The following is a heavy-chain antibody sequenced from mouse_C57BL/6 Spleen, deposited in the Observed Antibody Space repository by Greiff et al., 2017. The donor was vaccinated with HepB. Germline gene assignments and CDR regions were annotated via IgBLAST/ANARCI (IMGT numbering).Heavy chain of an antibody. D-gene: IGHD1-1*01. CDR3: ARWDYYGSLDY. Sequence: QVQLQQPGAELVKPGASVKLSCKASGYTFTSYWMQWVKQRPGQGLEWIGEIDPSDSYTNYNQKFKGKATLTVDTSSSTAYMQLSSLTSEDSAVYYWARWDYYGSLDYWGQGTSVTVSS. CDR1: GYTFTSYW. CDR2: IDPSDSYT. V-gene: IGHV1-50*01. J-gene: IGHJ4*01.